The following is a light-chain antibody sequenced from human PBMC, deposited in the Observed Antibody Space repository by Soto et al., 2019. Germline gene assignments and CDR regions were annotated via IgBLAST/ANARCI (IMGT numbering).Light chain of an antibody. CDR1: ETFGAW. CDR2: KAS. J-gene: IGKJ2*01. V-gene: IGKV1-5*03. CDR3: QQYNSYPYT. Sequence: DILMTQSPSTLSASVGDRVTITCRASETFGAWVAWYQQKPGKAPKLLIYKASSLESGVPSRFSGSESGTEFSLTISSLQPDDFATYYCQQYNSYPYTFGQGTKLEIK.